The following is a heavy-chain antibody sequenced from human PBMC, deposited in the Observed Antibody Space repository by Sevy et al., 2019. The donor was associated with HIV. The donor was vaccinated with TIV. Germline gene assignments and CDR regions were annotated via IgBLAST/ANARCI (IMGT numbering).Heavy chain of an antibody. CDR1: GFTFSSYS. Sequence: GGSLRLSCAASGFTFSSYSMNWVRQAPGKGLEWVSSISSSSSYIYYADSVKGRFTISRDNAKNSLYLQMNSLRAEDTAVYYCAREGDYDSSPLLGAWFDPWGQGTLVTVSS. CDR2: ISSSSSYI. J-gene: IGHJ5*02. V-gene: IGHV3-21*01. CDR3: AREGDYDSSPLLGAWFDP. D-gene: IGHD3-22*01.